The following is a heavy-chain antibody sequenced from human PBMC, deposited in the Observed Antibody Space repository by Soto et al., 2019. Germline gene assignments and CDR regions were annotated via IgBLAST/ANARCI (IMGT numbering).Heavy chain of an antibody. J-gene: IGHJ6*02. CDR3: ARESYYYYAMDV. CDR2: IRGGGGST. V-gene: IGHV3-23*01. Sequence: VQLLESGGGLENPGGSLRLSCAASGFTFSSYAMSWVRQAPGKGLEWVSVIRGGGGSTNYADSVKGRFTISRDKSKNTVYLQMNSLRAEDTAVYYCARESYYYYAMDVWGQGTTVTVSS. CDR1: GFTFSSYA.